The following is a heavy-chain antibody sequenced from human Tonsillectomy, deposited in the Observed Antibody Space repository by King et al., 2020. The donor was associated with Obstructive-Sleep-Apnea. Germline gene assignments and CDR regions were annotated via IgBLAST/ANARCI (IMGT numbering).Heavy chain of an antibody. Sequence: VQLVESGGGLVQPGGSLRLSCAASGVSFSNYAMNWVRQAPGKVLEWVSAISGSGGSTYYADSVKGRFTISRDNSKNTLYLQMNSLRAEDTAVYFCAKDLTEQYFQHWGQGTLVTVSS. CDR2: ISGSGGST. CDR3: AKDLTEQYFQH. CDR1: GVSFSNYA. V-gene: IGHV3-23*04. J-gene: IGHJ1*01.